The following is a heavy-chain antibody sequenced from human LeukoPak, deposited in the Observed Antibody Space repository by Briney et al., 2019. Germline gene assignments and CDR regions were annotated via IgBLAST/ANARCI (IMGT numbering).Heavy chain of an antibody. Sequence: GGSLRLSCAASGFTFSTYWMTWVRQAPGKGLEWVANIKWDGIETYYVDSVKGRFAISRNNAKNSLYLQMNSLRAEDTAVYYCAREICGSDCYSTFDYWGQGALVTVSS. CDR2: IKWDGIET. CDR1: GFTFSTYW. CDR3: AREICGSDCYSTFDY. J-gene: IGHJ4*02. V-gene: IGHV3-7*01. D-gene: IGHD2-21*02.